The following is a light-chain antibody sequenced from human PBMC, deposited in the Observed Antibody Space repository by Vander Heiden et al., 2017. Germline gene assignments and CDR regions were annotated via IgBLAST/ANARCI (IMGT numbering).Light chain of an antibody. J-gene: IGKJ4*01. V-gene: IGKV3-11*01. CDR3: QQRSNWL. Sequence: DIVLTQSLATLSLSPGARATLSCRASQSVSSYLAWYQQKPGQAPRLLIYDASNRATGIPARFSGSGSGTDFTLTISSLEPEDFAVYYCQQRSNWLFGGGTKVEIK. CDR2: DAS. CDR1: QSVSSY.